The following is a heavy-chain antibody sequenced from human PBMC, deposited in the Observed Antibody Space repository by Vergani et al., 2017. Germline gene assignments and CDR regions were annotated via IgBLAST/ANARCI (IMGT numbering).Heavy chain of an antibody. J-gene: IGHJ6*02. CDR3: ARGIYGDYVSYYGMDV. V-gene: IGHV4-34*11. CDR1: GGSFSSYY. D-gene: IGHD4-17*01. CDR2: IYYSGST. Sequence: QVQLQQWGAGLLKPSETLSLTCAVYGGSFSSYYWSWIRQPPGKGLEWIGYIYYSGSTNYNPSLKSRVTISVDTSKNQFSLKLSSVTAADTAVYYCARGIYGDYVSYYGMDVWGQGTTVTVSS.